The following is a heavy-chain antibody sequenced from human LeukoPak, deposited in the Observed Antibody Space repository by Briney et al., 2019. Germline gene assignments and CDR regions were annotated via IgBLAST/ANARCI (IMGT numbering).Heavy chain of an antibody. CDR3: AKRSNSWDFDY. CDR2: ISWNSGSI. CDR1: GFTFDDYA. D-gene: IGHD6-13*01. Sequence: PGRSLRLSCAASGFTFDDYAMHWVRQAPGKGLEWVSGISWNSGSIDYAESVKGRFTISRDNAKNSLYLQMNSLRAEDTALYYCAKRSNSWDFDYWGQGTLVTVSS. J-gene: IGHJ4*02. V-gene: IGHV3-9*01.